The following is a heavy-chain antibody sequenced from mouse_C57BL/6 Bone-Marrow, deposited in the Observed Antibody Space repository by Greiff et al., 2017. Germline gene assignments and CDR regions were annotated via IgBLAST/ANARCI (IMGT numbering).Heavy chain of an antibody. CDR3: AREGDFYAMDY. J-gene: IGHJ4*01. CDR1: GYTFTSYW. Sequence: QVQLQQSGAELVMPGASVKLSCKASGYTFTSYWMHWVKQRPGQGLEWIGEIDPSDSYTNYNQKFQGKSTLTVDKSASTAYMQLSSLTSEDSADYYCAREGDFYAMDYWGQGTSVTVSS. CDR2: IDPSDSYT. V-gene: IGHV1-69*01.